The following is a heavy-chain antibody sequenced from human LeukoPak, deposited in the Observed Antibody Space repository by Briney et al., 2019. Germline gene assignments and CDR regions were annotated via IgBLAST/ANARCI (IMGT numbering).Heavy chain of an antibody. V-gene: IGHV7-4-1*02. J-gene: IGHJ6*03. D-gene: IGHD1-26*01. CDR2: INTNTGNP. CDR1: RYTFTSYA. Sequence: ASVKVSCKASRYTFTSYAMNWGRQAPGQGLEWMGWINTNTGNPTYAQGFTGRFVFSLDTSVSTAYLQISSLKAEDTAVYYCARGGNRRHYYYYYMDVWGKGTTVTVSS. CDR3: ARGGNRRHYYYYYMDV.